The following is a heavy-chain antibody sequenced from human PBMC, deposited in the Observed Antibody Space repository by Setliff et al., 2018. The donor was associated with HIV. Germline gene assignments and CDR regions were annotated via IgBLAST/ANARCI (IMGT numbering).Heavy chain of an antibody. CDR3: ARAPYYDILTGYYMGCCPFDY. CDR1: GYSFNGYY. J-gene: IGHJ4*02. CDR2: INPNSGGT. D-gene: IGHD3-9*01. V-gene: IGHV1-2*02. Sequence: ASVKVSCKSSGYSFNGYYMYWVRQAPGQGLEWMGWINPNSGGTNYAQKFQGRVTMTRDTSISTAYMELSRLRSDDTAVYYCARAPYYDILTGYYMGCCPFDYWGQGTLVTVSS.